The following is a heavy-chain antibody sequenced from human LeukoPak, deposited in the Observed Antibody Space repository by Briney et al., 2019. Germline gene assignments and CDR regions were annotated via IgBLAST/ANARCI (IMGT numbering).Heavy chain of an antibody. Sequence: SETLSLTCTVSGGSISSYYWSWIRQPPGKGLEWIGYIYYSGSTNYNPSLKSRVTISVDTSKNQFSLKLSSVTAADTAVYYCASYDSSGYWAFDIWAKGQWSPSLQ. V-gene: IGHV4-59*01. J-gene: IGHJ3*02. CDR3: ASYDSSGYWAFDI. CDR2: IYYSGST. CDR1: GGSISSYY. D-gene: IGHD3-22*01.